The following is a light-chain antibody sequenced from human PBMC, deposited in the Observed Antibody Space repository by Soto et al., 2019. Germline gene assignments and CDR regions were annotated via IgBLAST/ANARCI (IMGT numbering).Light chain of an antibody. J-gene: IGKJ1*01. CDR1: QSIISY. CDR3: QQRSNWPWT. CDR2: DAS. V-gene: IGKV3-11*01. Sequence: EVVLTQSPDTLSLPPGERATLSCRASQSIISYLSWYQQKPGQAPRLLIYDASSRATGIPARFSGSGSGTDYTLTITNLEPEDFAIYYCQQRSNWPWTFGQGTKVDIK.